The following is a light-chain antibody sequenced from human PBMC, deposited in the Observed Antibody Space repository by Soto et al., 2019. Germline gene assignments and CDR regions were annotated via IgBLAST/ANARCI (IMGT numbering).Light chain of an antibody. V-gene: IGKV3-20*01. Sequence: EIVLTQSPGTLSLSPGERATLSCRASQSVSSSYLAWYQQKPGQAPRLLIYGASSRATGIPDRFSGSGSGTEFTLTISRLEPEDFAVYYWHQYDSSPLTFGGGTKVEIK. CDR1: QSVSSSY. J-gene: IGKJ4*02. CDR3: HQYDSSPLT. CDR2: GAS.